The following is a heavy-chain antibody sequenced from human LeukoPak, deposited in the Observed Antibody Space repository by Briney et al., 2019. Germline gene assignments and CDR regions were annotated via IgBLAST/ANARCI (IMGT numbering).Heavy chain of an antibody. V-gene: IGHV4-59*01. CDR2: IYYSGST. J-gene: IGHJ5*02. D-gene: IGHD5-18*01. CDR1: GGSISSYY. CDR3: ARGGIQLWTNWFDP. Sequence: SETLSHTCTVSGGSISSYYWSWIRQPPGKGLEWIGYIYYSGSTNYNPSLKSRVTISVDTSKNQFSLKLSSVTAADTAVYYCARGGIQLWTNWFDPWGQGTLVTVSS.